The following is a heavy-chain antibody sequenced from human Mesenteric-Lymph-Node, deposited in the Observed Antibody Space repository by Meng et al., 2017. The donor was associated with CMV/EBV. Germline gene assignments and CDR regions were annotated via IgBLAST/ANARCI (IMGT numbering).Heavy chain of an antibody. Sequence: GEPLKISCVVSGITFSWYWMNLVRQAPGKGLEWVANIKEDGSEKNYVDSVRGRFTISRDNAKKSLYLQMNSLRAEDTAVYYCARKNNFDYWGQGTQVTVSS. CDR2: IKEDGSEK. J-gene: IGHJ4*02. CDR1: GITFSWYW. CDR3: ARKNNFDY. V-gene: IGHV3-7*01.